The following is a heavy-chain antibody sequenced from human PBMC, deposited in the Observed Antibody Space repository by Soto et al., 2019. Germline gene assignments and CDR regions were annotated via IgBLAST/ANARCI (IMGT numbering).Heavy chain of an antibody. V-gene: IGHV4-31*03. CDR2: IYYSGST. CDR1: GGSISSGGYY. D-gene: IGHD5-12*01. CDR3: AREKGYISGPKNFDY. J-gene: IGHJ4*02. Sequence: PSETLSLTCTVSGGSISSGGYYWSWIRQHPGKGLEWIGYIYYSGSTYYNPSLKSRVTISVDTSKNQFSLKLRSVTAADTAVYYCAREKGYISGPKNFDYWGQGTLVTVSS.